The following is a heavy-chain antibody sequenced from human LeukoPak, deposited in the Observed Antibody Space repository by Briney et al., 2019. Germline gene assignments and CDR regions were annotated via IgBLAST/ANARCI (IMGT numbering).Heavy chain of an antibody. CDR2: IYSDGRT. D-gene: IGHD5-24*01. J-gene: IGHJ3*02. CDR3: ARGPYRHAYNLGAFDI. CDR1: GFTVRSNY. Sequence: GGSLRLSFAPSGFTVRSNYMTWVRQAPGKGLEWVSVIYSDGRTFYPDSVKGRFTISRDISKNTLYLQMNSLRAEDTAVYYCARGPYRHAYNLGAFDIGGQGTMVTVSS. V-gene: IGHV3-66*01.